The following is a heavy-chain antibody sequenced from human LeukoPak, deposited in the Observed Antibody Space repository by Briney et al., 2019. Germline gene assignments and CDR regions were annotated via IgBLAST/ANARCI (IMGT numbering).Heavy chain of an antibody. V-gene: IGHV3-23*01. CDR2: ISNNGGYT. D-gene: IGHD5-12*01. J-gene: IGHJ4*02. CDR1: GFTFSTYW. CDR3: AKDGLPGQVAGRFDY. Sequence: GGSLRLSCAASGFTFSTYWMSWVRQAPGKGLEWVSAISNNGGYTYYADSVQGRFTISRDNSKSTLCLQMNSLGAEDTAVYYCAKDGLPGQVAGRFDYWGQGTLVTVSS.